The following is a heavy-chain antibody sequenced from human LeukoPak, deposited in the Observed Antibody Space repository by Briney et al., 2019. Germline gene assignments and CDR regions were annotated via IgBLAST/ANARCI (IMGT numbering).Heavy chain of an antibody. CDR1: GFSFSGYW. Sequence: GGSLRLSCAASGFSFSGYWMSWVRQAPGKGLEWVANIKQDGRERYYVDSVKGRFTISRDNAKNSLYLQMNSLRADDTAVYYCARDLRDYDFWTNYYYYYMDVWGKGTTVTVSS. CDR2: IKQDGRER. V-gene: IGHV3-7*01. J-gene: IGHJ6*03. CDR3: ARDLRDYDFWTNYYYYYMDV. D-gene: IGHD3-3*01.